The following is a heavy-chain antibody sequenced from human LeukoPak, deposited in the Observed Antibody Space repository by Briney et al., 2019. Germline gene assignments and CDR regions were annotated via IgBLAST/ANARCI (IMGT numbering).Heavy chain of an antibody. CDR2: INPNSGGT. CDR1: GYTFTGYY. D-gene: IGHD2-2*02. Sequence: GASVEVSCKASGYTFTGYYMHWVRQAPGQGLEWMGWINPNSGGTNYAQKFQGRVTMTRDTPISTAYMELSRLRSDDTAVYYCARGYCSSTSCYIIIWFDPWGQGTLVTVSS. CDR3: ARGYCSSTSCYIIIWFDP. V-gene: IGHV1-2*02. J-gene: IGHJ5*02.